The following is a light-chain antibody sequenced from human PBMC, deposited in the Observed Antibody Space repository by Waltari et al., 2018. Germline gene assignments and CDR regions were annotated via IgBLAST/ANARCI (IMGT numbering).Light chain of an antibody. V-gene: IGKV1-9*01. Sequence: IQLTQAPSPLSASVGDRVTITCRASQGISSNLAWYHQTPGKAPKLLISAASTLQSGVPLRFSGSGSGTDFTLTISSLQPEDFATYYCQQLNSYPITFGQGTRLEIK. CDR3: QQLNSYPIT. CDR2: AAS. J-gene: IGKJ5*01. CDR1: QGISSN.